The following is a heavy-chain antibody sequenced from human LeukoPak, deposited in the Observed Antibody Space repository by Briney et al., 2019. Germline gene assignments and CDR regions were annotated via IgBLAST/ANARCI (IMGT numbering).Heavy chain of an antibody. D-gene: IGHD2-21*02. CDR2: IYPGDYET. CDR3: AIPPGYCGNDCSFDH. J-gene: IGHJ4*02. Sequence: GESLKIYCEGSGYSFSNYWIGWVRQMPGKGLEWMGIIYPGDYETRYRPSFQGLVTISVDKSISTAYLQWSSLKASDTAMYYCAIPPGYCGNDCSFDHWGQGTLVTVSS. V-gene: IGHV5-51*01. CDR1: GYSFSNYW.